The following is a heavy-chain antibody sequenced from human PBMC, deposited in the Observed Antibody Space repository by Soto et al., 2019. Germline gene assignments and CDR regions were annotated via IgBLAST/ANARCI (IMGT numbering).Heavy chain of an antibody. J-gene: IGHJ4*02. Sequence: HPLGPLRLASAASGLVFSNNAMFWFRQDTGKGLQWCSTIYAAGGSKYYAGSVKGRFTVSRDNSRDTLFLQMDSLRVEDTAIYFCAKDLIRGDGYEDPDYWCQETLVTVSS. V-gene: IGHV3-23*01. CDR3: AKDLIRGDGYEDPDY. D-gene: IGHD3-10*01. CDR2: IYAAGGSK. CDR1: GLVFSNNA.